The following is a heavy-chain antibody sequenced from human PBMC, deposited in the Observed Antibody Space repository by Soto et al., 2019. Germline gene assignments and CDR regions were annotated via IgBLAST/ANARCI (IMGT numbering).Heavy chain of an antibody. CDR2: IIPIFGTA. CDR3: SRGDFWSGYLNYYSYGMDV. J-gene: IGHJ6*02. Sequence: QVQLVQSGAEVKKPGSSVKVSCKASGGTFSSYAISWVRQAPGQGLEWMGGIIPIFGTANYAQKFQGRVTITADESTSTAYMELSSLRSEDSAVSYCSRGDFWSGYLNYYSYGMDVWGQGTTVTVSS. CDR1: GGTFSSYA. D-gene: IGHD3-3*01. V-gene: IGHV1-69*01.